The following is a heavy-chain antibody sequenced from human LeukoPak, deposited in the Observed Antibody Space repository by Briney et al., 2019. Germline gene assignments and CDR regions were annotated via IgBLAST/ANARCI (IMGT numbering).Heavy chain of an antibody. D-gene: IGHD3-10*01. V-gene: IGHV4-34*01. CDR2: INHSGST. CDR1: GGSFCGYY. Sequence: SETLSLTCAVYGGSFCGYYWSWIRQPPGKGLEWTGEINHSGSTNYNPSLKSRVTISVDTSKNQFSLKLSSVTAADTAVYYCARRYYGSGRRFDPWGQGTLVTVSS. J-gene: IGHJ5*02. CDR3: ARRYYGSGRRFDP.